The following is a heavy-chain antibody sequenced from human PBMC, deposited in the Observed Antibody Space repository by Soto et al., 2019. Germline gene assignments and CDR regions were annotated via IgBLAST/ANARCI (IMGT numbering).Heavy chain of an antibody. CDR3: ARGGIVWATYYYYGMDV. CDR1: GYTFTSYA. V-gene: IGHV1-3*01. D-gene: IGHD3-22*01. Sequence: GASVKVSCKASGYTFTSYAMHWVRQAPGQRLEWMGWINAGNGNTKYSQKFQGRVTITRDTSASTAYMELSSLRSEDTAVYYCARGGIVWATYYYYGMDVWGQGTTVTVSS. CDR2: INAGNGNT. J-gene: IGHJ6*02.